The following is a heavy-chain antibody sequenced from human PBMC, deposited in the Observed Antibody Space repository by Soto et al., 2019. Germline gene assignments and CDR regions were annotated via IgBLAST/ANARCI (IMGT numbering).Heavy chain of an antibody. V-gene: IGHV3-23*01. CDR1: GFTFSHYA. Sequence: DVQLLESGGGSVQPGWSLRLSCSASGFTFSHYAMSWVRQAPGKGLAWVASISGSGRSTNYADSVKGRFTISRDNSKNTLAVQMSSLRAEDTAVYYCARDGGNICSGGSCYFQAPDYWGQGTLVTVSP. CDR3: ARDGGNICSGGSCYFQAPDY. D-gene: IGHD2-15*01. CDR2: ISGSGRST. J-gene: IGHJ4*02.